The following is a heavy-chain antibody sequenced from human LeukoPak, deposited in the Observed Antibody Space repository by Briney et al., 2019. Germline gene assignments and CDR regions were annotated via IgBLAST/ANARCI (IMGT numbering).Heavy chain of an antibody. CDR2: IEPSDSYT. J-gene: IGHJ6*02. CDR1: GYSFSSYW. Sequence: GESLKISCKGSGYSFSSYWISWVRQMPGKGLEWMGRIEPSDSYTNYSPSFQGHVTISADKSISTAYLQRSSLKASDTAIYYCARQTGSYDAMDVWGQGTTVTVSS. V-gene: IGHV5-10-1*01. CDR3: ARQTGSYDAMDV.